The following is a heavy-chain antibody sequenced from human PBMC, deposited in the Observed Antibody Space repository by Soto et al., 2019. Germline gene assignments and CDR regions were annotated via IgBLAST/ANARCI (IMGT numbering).Heavy chain of an antibody. J-gene: IGHJ5*02. D-gene: IGHD3-22*01. CDR2: VSSTGST. CDR3: ARFSPPRKSYDSNPGWFDP. V-gene: IGHV4-59*01. Sequence: SETLSLTCTVSGGSLNSYYWTWIRQSPGKGLEWAGYVSSTGSTNYNPSLKSRVTLSLDTSTNEVSLSLTSVTAADAAVYFCARFSPPRKSYDSNPGWFDPWGQGIMVTVS. CDR1: GGSLNSYY.